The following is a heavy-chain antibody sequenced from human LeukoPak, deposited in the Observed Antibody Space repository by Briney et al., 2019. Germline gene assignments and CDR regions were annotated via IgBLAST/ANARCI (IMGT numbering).Heavy chain of an antibody. D-gene: IGHD4-17*01. V-gene: IGHV1-69*13. J-gene: IGHJ4*02. CDR2: IIPIFGTA. CDR3: ASYGITPVTPSY. CDR1: GGTFSSYA. Sequence: SVKVSCKASGGTFSSYAISWVRQAPGQGLEWMGGIIPIFGTANYAQKFQGRVTITADESTSTAYMGLSSLRSEDTAVYYCASYGITPVTPSYWGQGTLVTVSS.